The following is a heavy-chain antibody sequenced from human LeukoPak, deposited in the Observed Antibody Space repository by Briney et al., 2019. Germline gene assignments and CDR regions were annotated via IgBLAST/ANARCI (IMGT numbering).Heavy chain of an antibody. J-gene: IGHJ5*02. Sequence: GASVKVSCKASGYTFTGYYMHWVRQAPGQALEWMGWINPNSGGTNYAQKFQGWVTMTRDTSISTAYMELSRLRSDDTAVYYCARGGQLWGSYRLNWFDPWGQGTLVTVSS. CDR2: INPNSGGT. D-gene: IGHD3-16*02. V-gene: IGHV1-2*04. CDR3: ARGGQLWGSYRLNWFDP. CDR1: GYTFTGYY.